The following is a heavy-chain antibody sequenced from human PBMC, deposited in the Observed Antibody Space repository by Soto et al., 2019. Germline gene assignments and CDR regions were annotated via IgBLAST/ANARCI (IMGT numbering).Heavy chain of an antibody. D-gene: IGHD6-6*01. Sequence: SETLSLTCTVSGGSISSYYWSWIRQPPGKGLEWIGYIYYSGSTNYNPSLKSRVTISVDTSKNRFSLKLGSVTAADTAVYYCARDSFFGGSSSKETTPHMDVWGKGTTVTVSS. CDR3: ARDSFFGGSSSKETTPHMDV. J-gene: IGHJ6*03. V-gene: IGHV4-59*01. CDR1: GGSISSYY. CDR2: IYYSGST.